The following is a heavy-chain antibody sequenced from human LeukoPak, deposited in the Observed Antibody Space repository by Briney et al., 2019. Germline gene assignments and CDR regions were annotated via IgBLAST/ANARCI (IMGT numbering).Heavy chain of an antibody. CDR1: GGSISSYY. CDR2: IYYSGST. D-gene: IGHD5-12*01. CDR3: ASGYSGYAEAAY. V-gene: IGHV4-59*01. Sequence: SSETLSLTCTVSGGSISSYYWSWIRQPPGKGLEWIGYIYYSGSTNYNPSLKSRVTISVDTSKNQFSLKLSSATAADTAVYYCASGYSGYAEAAYWGQGTLVTVSS. J-gene: IGHJ4*02.